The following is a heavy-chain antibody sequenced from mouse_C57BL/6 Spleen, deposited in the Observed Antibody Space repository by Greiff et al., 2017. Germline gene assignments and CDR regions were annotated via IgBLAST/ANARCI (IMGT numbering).Heavy chain of an antibody. CDR2: IDPSDSYT. V-gene: IGHV1-50*01. D-gene: IGHD1-1*01. Sequence: QVQLQQPGAELVKPGASVKLSCKASGYTFTSYWMQWVKQRPGQGLEWIGEIDPSDSYTNYNQKFKGKATLTVDTSSSTAYMQLSSLTSEDSAVYYCARMDYYGSSYVDYWGQGTSVTVSS. J-gene: IGHJ4*01. CDR3: ARMDYYGSSYVDY. CDR1: GYTFTSYW.